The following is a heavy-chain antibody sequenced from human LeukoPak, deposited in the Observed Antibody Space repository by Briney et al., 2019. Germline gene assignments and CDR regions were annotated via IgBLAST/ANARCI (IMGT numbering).Heavy chain of an antibody. CDR1: GFTFSNFG. V-gene: IGHV3-30*18. CDR3: AKDASPWLLGYCSGGSCYVDY. Sequence: GGSLRLSCAASGFTFSNFGMHWVRQAPGKGLEWVAVISYDGSNKYYADSVKGRFTISRDNSKNTLYLQMNSLRAEDTAVYYCAKDASPWLLGYCSGGSCYVDYWGQGTLVTVSS. D-gene: IGHD2-15*01. J-gene: IGHJ4*02. CDR2: ISYDGSNK.